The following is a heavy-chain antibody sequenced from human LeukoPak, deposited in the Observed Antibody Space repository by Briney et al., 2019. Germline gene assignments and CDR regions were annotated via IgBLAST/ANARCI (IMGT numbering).Heavy chain of an antibody. CDR2: ISYDGSNK. CDR1: GFIFSSYA. D-gene: IGHD3-22*01. CDR3: ARDGANYYDSSGYYLFYY. J-gene: IGHJ4*02. V-gene: IGHV3-30*04. Sequence: GGSLRLSCAASGFIFSSYAMHWVRQAPGKGLEWVAVISYDGSNKYYADSVKGRFTISRDNSKNTLYLQMNSLRAEDTAVYYCARDGANYYDSSGYYLFYYWGQGTLVTVSS.